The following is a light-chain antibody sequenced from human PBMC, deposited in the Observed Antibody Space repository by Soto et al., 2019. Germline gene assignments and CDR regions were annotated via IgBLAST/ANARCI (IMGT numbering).Light chain of an antibody. CDR1: QRGSSIY. CDR3: QQYSRSPRT. V-gene: IGKV3-20*01. Sequence: GSLHLSPGERDTLSCRSSQRGSSIYLAWYQQTPGQAPMLLNYGASSMTTSIPTRFSGSGSGADFTLTISILEPEDFAVYYSQQYSRSPRTFGQGTKVDI. CDR2: GAS. J-gene: IGKJ1*01.